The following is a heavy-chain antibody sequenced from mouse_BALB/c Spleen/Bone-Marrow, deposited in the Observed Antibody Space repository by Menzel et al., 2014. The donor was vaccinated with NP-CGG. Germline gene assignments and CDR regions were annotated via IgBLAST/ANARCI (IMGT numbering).Heavy chain of an antibody. Sequence: QVHVKQSAAELARPGASVKMSCKASGYTFXSYTMQWVKQRPGQGLEWIGYIDPSNTYTDYNQKFRDKTTLTADKSSSTAYMQLTSLTSEDSAVYYCAREDIITAYFDYWGQGTTLTVSS. CDR2: IDPSNTYT. CDR1: GYTFXSYT. D-gene: IGHD1-1*01. V-gene: IGHV1-4*02. CDR3: AREDIITAYFDY. J-gene: IGHJ2*01.